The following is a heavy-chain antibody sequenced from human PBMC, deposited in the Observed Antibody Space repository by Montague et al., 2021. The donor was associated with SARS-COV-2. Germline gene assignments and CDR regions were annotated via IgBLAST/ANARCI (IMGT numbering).Heavy chain of an antibody. J-gene: IGHJ4*02. D-gene: IGHD2-21*02. CDR3: AHRGDLWVGPYFDY. CDR1: GFSLSTSGVG. V-gene: IGHV2-5*02. Sequence: VKPTQTLTLTCTFSGFSLSTSGVGVGWIRQPPGKALEWLALIYXDDDKRYSPSLKSRLTITKDTSKNQVVLTMANMDPVDTATYYCAHRGDLWVGPYFDYWGQGTLVTVSS. CDR2: IYXDDDK.